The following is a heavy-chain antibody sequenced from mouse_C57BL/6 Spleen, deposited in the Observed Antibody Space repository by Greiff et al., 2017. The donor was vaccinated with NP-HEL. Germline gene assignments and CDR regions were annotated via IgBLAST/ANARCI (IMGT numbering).Heavy chain of an antibody. D-gene: IGHD4-1*01. J-gene: IGHJ2*01. V-gene: IGHV1-61*01. CDR2: IYPSDSET. CDR1: GYTFTSYW. Sequence: VQLQQSGAELVRPGSSVKLSCKASGYTFTSYWMDWVKQRPGQGLEWIGNIYPSDSETHYNQKFKDKATLTVDKSSSTAYMQLSSLTSEDSAVYYCARELGGAPDYWGQGTTLTVSS. CDR3: ARELGGAPDY.